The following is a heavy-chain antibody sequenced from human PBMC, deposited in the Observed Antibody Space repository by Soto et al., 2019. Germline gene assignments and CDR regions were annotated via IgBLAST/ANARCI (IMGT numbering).Heavy chain of an antibody. CDR2: IDFSGST. D-gene: IGHD5-12*01. J-gene: IGHJ4*02. CDR3: ARVYSGYDYRLDY. CDR1: GCSISSGGYY. Sequence: PSETLSLTCIFSGCSISSGGYYWSWIRQHPGKGLEWIGYIDFSGSTCYNPSLKSRVAISIDTSKNQFSLKLSSVTAADTATFYCARVYSGYDYRLDYWGQGTLVTVSS. V-gene: IGHV4-31*03.